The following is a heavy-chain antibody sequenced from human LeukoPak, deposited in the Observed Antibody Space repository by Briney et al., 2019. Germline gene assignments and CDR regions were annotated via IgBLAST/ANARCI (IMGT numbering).Heavy chain of an antibody. D-gene: IGHD5-24*01. V-gene: IGHV3-48*03. J-gene: IGHJ6*03. CDR3: VRQQWLNHMDV. CDR2: INTVGSTV. CDR1: GFTFRNYE. Sequence: GGSLRLSCVASGFTFRNYEMNWVRQSPGKGLEWVSFINTVGSTVKYLDSVKGRFTISRDNSKNTLYLQMNTLGAEDSAVYYCVRQQWLNHMDVWGKGTRSPSR.